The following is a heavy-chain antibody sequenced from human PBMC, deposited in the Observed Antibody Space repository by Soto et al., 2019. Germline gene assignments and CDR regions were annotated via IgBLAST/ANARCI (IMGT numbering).Heavy chain of an antibody. V-gene: IGHV3-23*01. CDR2: VTDSGGKT. J-gene: IGHJ4*02. CDR1: GFTFTTYA. CDR3: AKGFIVAATTPEFDY. Sequence: EVPMLESGGGLVQPGGSLRLSCAASGFTFTTYAMSWVRQAPGKGLEWVSGVTDSGGKTYYADSVKGRFTISRDNSKNTLYLQMNSLRAEDTAVYYCAKGFIVAATTPEFDYWGQGTLVTVSS. D-gene: IGHD1-26*01.